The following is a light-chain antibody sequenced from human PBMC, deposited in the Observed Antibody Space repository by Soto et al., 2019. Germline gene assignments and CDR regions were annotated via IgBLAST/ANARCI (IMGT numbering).Light chain of an antibody. CDR1: QSISAW. J-gene: IGKJ1*01. Sequence: DIQMTQSPSTLSASVGDRVSINCRASQSISAWLAWYQQKPGKDPRLLIYKASTLEIGVPSRFSGSGSGTEFTLTISSLQPDDVATYYCQQYNDYSWTFGQGTKVEIK. V-gene: IGKV1-5*03. CDR3: QQYNDYSWT. CDR2: KAS.